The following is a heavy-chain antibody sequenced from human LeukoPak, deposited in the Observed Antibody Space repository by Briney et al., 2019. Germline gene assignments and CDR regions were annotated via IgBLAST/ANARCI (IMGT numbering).Heavy chain of an antibody. Sequence: ASVKVSCKASGYTFTSYGISWVRQAPGQGLEWMGWISAYNGNTNYAQKLQGRVTMTTDTSTSTAYMELRSLRSDDTAVYYCARDEHGVEARSTNYYYYGMDVWGQGTTVTVSS. V-gene: IGHV1-18*01. CDR1: GYTFTSYG. CDR3: ARDEHGVEARSTNYYYYGMDV. D-gene: IGHD2-15*01. J-gene: IGHJ6*02. CDR2: ISAYNGNT.